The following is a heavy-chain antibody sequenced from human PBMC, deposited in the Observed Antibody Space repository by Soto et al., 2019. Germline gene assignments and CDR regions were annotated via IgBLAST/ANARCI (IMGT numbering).Heavy chain of an antibody. CDR3: ARHVLVVAAIGSWFDP. D-gene: IGHD2-15*01. V-gene: IGHV4-39*01. CDR1: GGSISSSSYY. J-gene: IGHJ5*02. CDR2: IYYSGST. Sequence: QLQLQESGPGLVKPSETLSLTCTVSGGSISSSSYYWGWIRQPPGKGLEWIGSIYYSGSTYYNPSLKSPVTISVDTSKNQFSLKLSSVTAAATAVHYCARHVLVVAAIGSWFDPWGQGTLVTVSS.